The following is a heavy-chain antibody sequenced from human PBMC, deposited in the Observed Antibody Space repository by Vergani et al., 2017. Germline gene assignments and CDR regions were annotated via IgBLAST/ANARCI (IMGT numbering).Heavy chain of an antibody. D-gene: IGHD5-24*01. V-gene: IGHV1-69*04. Sequence: QVQLVQSGAEVKKPGASVKVSCKASGGTFSSYAISWVRQAPGQGLEWMGRIIPILGIANYAQKFQGRVTITADKSTSTAYMELSSLRSEDTAVYYCARHIEMATISGYYYGMDVWGQGTMVTVSS. CDR2: IIPILGIA. CDR3: ARHIEMATISGYYYGMDV. CDR1: GGTFSSYA. J-gene: IGHJ6*02.